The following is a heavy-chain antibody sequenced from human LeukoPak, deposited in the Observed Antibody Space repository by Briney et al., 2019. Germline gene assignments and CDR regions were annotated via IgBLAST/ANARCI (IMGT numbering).Heavy chain of an antibody. CDR3: ARVRRYTSRPDAFDI. J-gene: IGHJ3*02. CDR2: VDYTGST. Sequence: KPSETLSLTCTVSGGSIGTYYWSWIRQPPGKGLEWIGYVDYTGSTDYNPSLKSRVTISIDAPKNQFSLKLSSVTTADTAVYYCARVRRYTSRPDAFDIWGQGTKVTVSA. D-gene: IGHD6-13*01. V-gene: IGHV4-59*01. CDR1: GGSIGTYY.